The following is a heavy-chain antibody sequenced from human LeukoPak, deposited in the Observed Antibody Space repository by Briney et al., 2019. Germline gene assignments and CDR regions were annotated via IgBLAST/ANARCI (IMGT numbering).Heavy chain of an antibody. CDR1: GFTVSSNY. Sequence: GGSLRLSCAASGFTVSSNYIGWVRQAPGKGLEWVSVIYSGGSTYYADSVKGRFTISRDNSKNTLYLQMNSLRAEDTAVYYCARGYCSGGSCYALDYWGQGTLVTVSS. V-gene: IGHV3-53*01. CDR3: ARGYCSGGSCYALDY. CDR2: IYSGGST. D-gene: IGHD2-15*01. J-gene: IGHJ4*02.